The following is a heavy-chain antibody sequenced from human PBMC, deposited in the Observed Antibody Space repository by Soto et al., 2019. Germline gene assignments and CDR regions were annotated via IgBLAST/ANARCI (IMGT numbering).Heavy chain of an antibody. CDR2: IYYSGST. Sequence: QVQLQESGPGLVKPSETLSLTCTVSGGSISSYYWSWIRQPPGKGLEWIGYIYYSGSTNYNPSLKSRVTISVDPSKNQFSLKLSSVTAADTAVYYCARHVSILPPVDYYGMDVWGQGTTVTVSS. CDR3: ARHVSILPPVDYYGMDV. D-gene: IGHD3-9*01. CDR1: GGSISSYY. V-gene: IGHV4-59*08. J-gene: IGHJ6*02.